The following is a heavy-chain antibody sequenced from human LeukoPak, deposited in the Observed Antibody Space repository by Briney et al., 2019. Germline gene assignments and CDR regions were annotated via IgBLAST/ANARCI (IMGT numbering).Heavy chain of an antibody. V-gene: IGHV3-15*07. CDR2: IKSKTDGGTT. J-gene: IGHJ6*02. Sequence: GGSLRLSCAASGFTFSNAWMNWVRQAPGKGLEWVGRIKSKTDGGTTDYAAPVKGRFTISRDDSKNTLYLQMNSLKTEDTAVYYCTTPGGYDFWSGYLPDYYGMDVWGQGTAVTVSS. CDR3: TTPGGYDFWSGYLPDYYGMDV. CDR1: GFTFSNAW. D-gene: IGHD3-3*01.